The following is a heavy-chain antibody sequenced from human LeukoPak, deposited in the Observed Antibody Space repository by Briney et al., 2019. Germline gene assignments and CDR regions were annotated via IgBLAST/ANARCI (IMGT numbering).Heavy chain of an antibody. Sequence: ASVKVSCKASGYTFTSYYMHWVRQAPGQGLEWMGIINPSGGNTSYAQKFQGRVTMTRDMSTSTVYMELSSLRSEDTAVYYCARVGNYDFWSGYSNPFDPWGQGTLVTVSS. J-gene: IGHJ5*02. CDR2: INPSGGNT. CDR3: ARVGNYDFWSGYSNPFDP. D-gene: IGHD3-3*01. V-gene: IGHV1-46*01. CDR1: GYTFTSYY.